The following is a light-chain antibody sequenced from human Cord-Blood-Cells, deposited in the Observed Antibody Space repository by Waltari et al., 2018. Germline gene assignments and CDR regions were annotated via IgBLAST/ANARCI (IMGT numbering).Light chain of an antibody. CDR3: CSYAGSSTLV. Sequence: QSALTQHASVSGSPGQSITISGTGTSGHVGGYNLVSWYQQHPGKAPKLMIYEGSKRPSGVSNLFSGSKSGNTASLTIAGLQAEDEADYYCCSYAGSSTLVFGGVTKLTVL. CDR2: EGS. CDR1: SGHVGGYNL. J-gene: IGLJ3*02. V-gene: IGLV2-23*01.